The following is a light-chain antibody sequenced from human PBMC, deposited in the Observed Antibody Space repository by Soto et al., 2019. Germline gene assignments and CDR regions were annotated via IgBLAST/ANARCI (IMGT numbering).Light chain of an antibody. CDR3: QQYDSSPKT. J-gene: IGKJ1*01. CDR2: GAS. V-gene: IGKV3-20*01. Sequence: EVVMTQSPGTLSVSLGESATLSCRASQSVSSSYLAWYQQKPGQAPRLLIYGASSRATGIPDRFSGSGSGTDFTLTISRLEPEDFAVYYCQQYDSSPKTFGQGTKVDIK. CDR1: QSVSSSY.